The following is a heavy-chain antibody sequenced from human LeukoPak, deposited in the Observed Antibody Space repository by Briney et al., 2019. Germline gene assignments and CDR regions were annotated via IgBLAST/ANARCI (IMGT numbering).Heavy chain of an antibody. Sequence: GASVKVSCKASGYTFTSYDINWVRQATGQGLEWMRWMNPNSGNTGYAQKFQGRVTMTRDTSISTAYMELSSLRSEDTAVYYCARAPSPRRDGYNLDYWGQGTLVTVSS. CDR1: GYTFTSYD. J-gene: IGHJ4*02. CDR2: MNPNSGNT. CDR3: ARAPSPRRDGYNLDY. D-gene: IGHD5-24*01. V-gene: IGHV1-8*01.